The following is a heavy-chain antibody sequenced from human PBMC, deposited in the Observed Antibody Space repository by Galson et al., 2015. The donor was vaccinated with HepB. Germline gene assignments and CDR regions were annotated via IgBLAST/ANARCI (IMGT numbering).Heavy chain of an antibody. CDR3: ATEGIVVPAALYYYYGMDV. CDR2: FDPEDGET. D-gene: IGHD2-2*01. CDR1: GYTLTELS. V-gene: IGHV1-24*01. J-gene: IGHJ6*02. Sequence: SVKVSCKVSGYTLTELSMRWVRQAPGKGLEWMGGFDPEDGETIYAQKFQGRVTMTEDTSTDTAYMELSSLRSEDTAVYYCATEGIVVPAALYYYYGMDVWGQGTTVTVSS.